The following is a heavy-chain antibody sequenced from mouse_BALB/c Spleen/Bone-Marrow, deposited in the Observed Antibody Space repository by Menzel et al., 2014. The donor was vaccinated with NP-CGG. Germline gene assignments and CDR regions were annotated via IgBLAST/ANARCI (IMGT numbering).Heavy chain of an antibody. CDR1: GFTFXSYA. CDR3: ARGGFRGLDY. J-gene: IGHJ2*01. V-gene: IGHV5-6-5*01. Sequence: EVKLVESGGGLVKPGGSLKLSCAASGFTFXSYAMSWVRQTPEKRLEWVASISSGGSTYYPDSVKGRFTISRDNARNILYLQMSSLRSEDTAMYYCARGGFRGLDYWGQGTTLTVSS. CDR2: ISSGGST.